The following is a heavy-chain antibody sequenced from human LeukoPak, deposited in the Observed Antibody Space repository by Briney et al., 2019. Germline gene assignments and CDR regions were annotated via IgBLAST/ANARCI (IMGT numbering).Heavy chain of an antibody. CDR3: AREYSSSSGYY. CDR1: GNFVYYD. J-gene: IGHJ4*02. D-gene: IGHD6-6*01. V-gene: IGHV1-8*01. CDR2: MNPDSGNT. Sequence: GASVKVSCKASGNFVYYDINWVRQATGQGLEWMGWMNPDSGNTGYAQKFQGRVTMTRNTSTNIAYMELSILRSEDTAVYYCAREYSSSSGYYWGQGTLVTVSS.